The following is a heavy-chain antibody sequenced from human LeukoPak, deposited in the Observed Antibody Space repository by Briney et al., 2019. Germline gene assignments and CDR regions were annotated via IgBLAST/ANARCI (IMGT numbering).Heavy chain of an antibody. CDR2: IIPIFGTA. V-gene: IGHV1-69*13. D-gene: IGHD3-22*01. CDR3: ARSSYGQNRYYYDSSGQLDY. Sequence: SVKVSCKASGYTFTSYGISWVRQAPGQGLEWMGGIIPIFGTANYAQKFQGRVTITADESTSTAYMELSSLRSEDTAVYYCARSSYGQNRYYYDSSGQLDYWGQGTLVTVSS. CDR1: GYTFTSYG. J-gene: IGHJ4*02.